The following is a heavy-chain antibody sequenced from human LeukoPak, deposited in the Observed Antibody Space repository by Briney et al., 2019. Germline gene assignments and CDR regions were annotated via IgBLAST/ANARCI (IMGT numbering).Heavy chain of an antibody. J-gene: IGHJ5*02. Sequence: WASVNVFRKVSIYTFTGYYMHWVRQAPGQGLEWVGWINPNSGGTNYTQKFQGWDTKTRDTSISTACMELSRLRCDDTPVYYCARGDSSGYYHWFDPWGQGTLVTVSS. CDR1: IYTFTGYY. CDR2: INPNSGGT. CDR3: ARGDSSGYYHWFDP. D-gene: IGHD3-22*01. V-gene: IGHV1-2*04.